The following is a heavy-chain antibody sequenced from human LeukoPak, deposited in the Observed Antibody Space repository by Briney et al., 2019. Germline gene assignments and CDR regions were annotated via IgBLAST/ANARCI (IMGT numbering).Heavy chain of an antibody. V-gene: IGHV3-30-3*01. Sequence: PGGSLRLSCAASGFTFSSYTIHWVRQAPGKGLDWVAVMSYDGYTKFYADSVKGRFTISRDNFRSTLYLQMTSLTPGDTAVYYCARIATPGIWLIDYWGQGTLVTVSS. J-gene: IGHJ4*02. CDR1: GFTFSSYT. CDR3: ARIATPGIWLIDY. CDR2: MSYDGYTK. D-gene: IGHD6-13*01.